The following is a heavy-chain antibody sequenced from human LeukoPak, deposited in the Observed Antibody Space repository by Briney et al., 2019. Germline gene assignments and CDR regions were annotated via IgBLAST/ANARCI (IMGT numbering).Heavy chain of an antibody. CDR1: GFTFGSYA. D-gene: IGHD6-6*01. CDR3: AKWKYSNSGIDDY. CDR2: ISGSGDNT. J-gene: IGHJ4*02. V-gene: IGHV3-23*01. Sequence: GGSLRLSCAASGFTFGSYAMSWVRQVPGKGLEWVSVISGSGDNTYYADSVKGRFTISRDNSKNMLYLQMNSLRAEDTAVYYCAKWKYSNSGIDDYWGQGTLVTVSS.